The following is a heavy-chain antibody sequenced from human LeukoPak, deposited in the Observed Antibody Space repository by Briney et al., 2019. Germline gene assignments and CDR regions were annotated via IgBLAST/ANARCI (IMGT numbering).Heavy chain of an antibody. V-gene: IGHV3-21*01. D-gene: IGHD6-13*01. CDR2: ISSSSSCI. J-gene: IGHJ4*02. CDR1: GFTFSSYS. Sequence: PGGSLRLSCAASGFTFSSYSMNWVRQAPGKGLEWVSSISSSSSCIYYADSVKGRFTISRDNAKNSLYLQMNSLRAEDTAVYYCARDGRQQLLQIDYWGQGTLVTVSS. CDR3: ARDGRQQLLQIDY.